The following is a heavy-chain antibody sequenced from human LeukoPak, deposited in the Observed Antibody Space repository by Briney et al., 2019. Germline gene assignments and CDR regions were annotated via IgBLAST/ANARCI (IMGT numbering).Heavy chain of an antibody. V-gene: IGHV3-33*06. D-gene: IGHD3-10*01. CDR1: GYTFSRHG. J-gene: IGHJ4*02. CDR2: IWYDGSKK. CDR3: AKHRMARRVTMDYYFDD. Sequence: GSSLRLSCAASGYTFSRHGVQWARQAPGKGLEWVALIWYDGSKKNYADSVKGRFTISRDNSKNMLYLQMDSLRAEDTAVYYCAKHRMARRVTMDYYFDDWGQGTLVTVSS.